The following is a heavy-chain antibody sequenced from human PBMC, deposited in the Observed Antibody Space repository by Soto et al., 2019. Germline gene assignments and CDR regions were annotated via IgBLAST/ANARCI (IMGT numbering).Heavy chain of an antibody. V-gene: IGHV3-23*01. CDR2: ITSGGST. CDR3: AKDPSYYGDYTEYFHH. D-gene: IGHD4-17*01. J-gene: IGHJ1*01. Sequence: LRLSCAASGFTFTNYALSWVRQAPGKGLECVSGITSGGSTYYADSVKGRFTISRDNSKNTLYLQMNSLRVEDKAVYYCAKDPSYYGDYTEYFHHWGQGTLVTVSS. CDR1: GFTFTNYA.